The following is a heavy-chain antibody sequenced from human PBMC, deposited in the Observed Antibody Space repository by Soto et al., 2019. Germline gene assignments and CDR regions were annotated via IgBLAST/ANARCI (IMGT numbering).Heavy chain of an antibody. CDR2: IYYSGTT. J-gene: IGHJ4*02. V-gene: IGHV4-31*03. D-gene: IGHD5-18*01. Sequence: SETLSLTCTVSGGSISSEGYYWSWFRQLPGKGLEWIGDIYYSGTTYHNPSLRSRLTISGDASKNQFSLKLSSVTDADTALYYCARGRGYSYGPYYFDYWGQGALVTVSS. CDR1: GGSISSEGYY. CDR3: ARGRGYSYGPYYFDY.